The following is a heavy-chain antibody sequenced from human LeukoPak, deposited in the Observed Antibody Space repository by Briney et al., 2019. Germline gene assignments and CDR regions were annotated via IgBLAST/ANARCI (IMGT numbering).Heavy chain of an antibody. CDR2: IDYSGGST. V-gene: IGHV3-23*01. CDR1: GFTLSSYE. Sequence: PGGSLRLSCTASGFTLSSYEMSWIRQAPGKGLEWVSSIDYSGGSTHYADSVMGRFTISRDNSKNTLYLQLNSLRAEDTAVYYCARSVAGTLWDFDYWGQGTLVTVSS. J-gene: IGHJ4*02. D-gene: IGHD6-19*01. CDR3: ARSVAGTLWDFDY.